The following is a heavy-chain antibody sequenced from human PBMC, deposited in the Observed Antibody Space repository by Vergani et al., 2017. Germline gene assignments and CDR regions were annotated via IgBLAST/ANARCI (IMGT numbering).Heavy chain of an antibody. J-gene: IGHJ4*02. CDR1: GFTFSSYS. D-gene: IGHD3-22*01. CDR2: ISSSSSYI. V-gene: IGHV3-21*01. CDR3: ARDYYDSSGCFDY. Sequence: EVQLVESGGGLVKPGGSLRLSCAASGFTFSSYSMNLVRQAPGKGLEWVSSISSSSSYIYYAVSVKGRFTISRDNAKNSLYLQMNSLRAEDTAVYYCARDYYDSSGCFDYWGQGTLVTVSS.